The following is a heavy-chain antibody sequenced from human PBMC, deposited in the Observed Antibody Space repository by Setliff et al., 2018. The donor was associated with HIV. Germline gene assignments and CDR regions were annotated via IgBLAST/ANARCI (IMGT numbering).Heavy chain of an antibody. D-gene: IGHD6-13*01. V-gene: IGHV4-28*03. CDR3: AREECTSWPRVHY. CDR2: INHNELT. Sequence: ASETLSLTCVVSGYSISSSNWWGWIRQPPGKGLERIGYINHNELTYYNPSLKSRIIMSVDTSKKQLSLELTSLIAADTAVYYCAREECTSWPRVHYWGQGALVTVSS. J-gene: IGHJ4*02. CDR1: GYSISSSNW.